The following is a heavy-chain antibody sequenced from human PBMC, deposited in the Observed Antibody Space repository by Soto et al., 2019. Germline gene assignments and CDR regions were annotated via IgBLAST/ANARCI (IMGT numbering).Heavy chain of an antibody. CDR1: GGSISSGGYY. V-gene: IGHV4-31*03. CDR2: IYYSGTT. CDR3: ARCSLVVVPAPGFDP. D-gene: IGHD2-2*01. Sequence: KLSETLSLTCTVPGGSISSGGYYWSWIRQHPGKGLEWIGYIYYSGTTYYNPSLKSRVTISVDTSKNQFSLKLSSVSAAYTALYYCARCSLVVVPAPGFDPWGRGTQVTVSS. J-gene: IGHJ5*02.